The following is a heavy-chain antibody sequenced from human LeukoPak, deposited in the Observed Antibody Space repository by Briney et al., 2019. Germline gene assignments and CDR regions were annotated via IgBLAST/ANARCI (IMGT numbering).Heavy chain of an antibody. CDR2: IYYSGST. CDR1: GGSISSYY. Sequence: PSETLSLTCTVSGGSISSYYWSWIRQPPGKGLEWIGYIYYSGSTNYNPSLKSRVTISVDTSKNQFSLKLSSVTAADTAVYYCARHGSYSNYVDYWGQGTLVTVSS. J-gene: IGHJ4*02. D-gene: IGHD4-11*01. CDR3: ARHGSYSNYVDY. V-gene: IGHV4-59*08.